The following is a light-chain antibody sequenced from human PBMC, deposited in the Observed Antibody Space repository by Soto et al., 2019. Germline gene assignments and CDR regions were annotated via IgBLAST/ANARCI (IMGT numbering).Light chain of an antibody. J-gene: IGKJ5*01. V-gene: IGKV1-9*01. CDR1: QGISSY. CDR2: AAS. Sequence: DIQFTQSPSFLSASVGDRVTITCRASQGISSYLAWYQKKPGKAPKLLMYAASTLQSGVPSRFSGSGSGTEFTLTISCLQSEDFATYYCQQYYSFPITFGQGTRLEIK. CDR3: QQYYSFPIT.